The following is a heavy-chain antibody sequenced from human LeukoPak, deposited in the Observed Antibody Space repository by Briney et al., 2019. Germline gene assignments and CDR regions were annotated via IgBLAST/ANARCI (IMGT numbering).Heavy chain of an antibody. V-gene: IGHV1-18*01. J-gene: IGHJ6*02. CDR2: ISAYNGNT. D-gene: IGHD2-2*01. CDR3: ARDYPIVVVPAAMGVVVYYGMDV. CDR1: GYTFTSYG. Sequence: GASVKVSCKASGYTFTSYGISWVQQAPGQGLEWMGWISAYNGNTNYAQKLQGRVTMTTDTSTSTAYMELRSLRSDDTAVYYCARDYPIVVVPAAMGVVVYYGMDVWGQGTTVTVSS.